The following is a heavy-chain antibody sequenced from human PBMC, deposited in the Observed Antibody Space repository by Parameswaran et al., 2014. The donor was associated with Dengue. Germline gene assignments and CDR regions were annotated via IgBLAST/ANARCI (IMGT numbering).Heavy chain of an antibody. CDR2: IYPGDSDT. J-gene: IGHJ4*02. V-gene: IGHV5-51*01. Sequence: VRQMPGKGLEWMGIIYPGDSDTRYSPSFQGQVTISADKSISAAYLQWISLKPSDTAMFYCARSTSSLDAPMLGRFDYWGQGTLVTVSS. D-gene: IGHD5-18*01. CDR3: ARSTSSLDAPMLGRFDY.